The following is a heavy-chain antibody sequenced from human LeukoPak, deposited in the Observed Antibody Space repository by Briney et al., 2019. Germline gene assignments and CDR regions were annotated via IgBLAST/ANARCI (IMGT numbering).Heavy chain of an antibody. CDR1: GGSISSSSYY. CDR2: IYYSGST. J-gene: IGHJ4*02. D-gene: IGHD6-13*01. Sequence: SETLSLTCTVSGGSISSSSYYWGWIRQPPGKGLEWIGSIYYSGSTYYNPSLKSRVTISVDTSKNQFSLKLSSVTAADTAVYYRAGGSSSWYVENYWGQGTLVTVSS. CDR3: AGGSSSWYVENY. V-gene: IGHV4-39*01.